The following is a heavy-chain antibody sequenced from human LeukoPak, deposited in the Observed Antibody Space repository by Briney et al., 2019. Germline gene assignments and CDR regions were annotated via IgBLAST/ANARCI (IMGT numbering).Heavy chain of an antibody. CDR1: GFTFSSYW. Sequence: GGSLRLSCAASGFTFSSYWMHWVRQAPGKGLVWVSRINSDGSSTSYADSVKGRFTISRDNAKNTLYLQMNSLRAEDTAVYYCARNGPAAAGTLHFDYWGQGTLVTVSS. D-gene: IGHD6-13*01. J-gene: IGHJ4*02. V-gene: IGHV3-74*01. CDR3: ARNGPAAAGTLHFDY. CDR2: INSDGSST.